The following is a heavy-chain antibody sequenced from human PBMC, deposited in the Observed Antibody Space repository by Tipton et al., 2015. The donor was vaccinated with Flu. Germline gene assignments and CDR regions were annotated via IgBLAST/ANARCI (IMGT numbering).Heavy chain of an antibody. Sequence: SLRLSCAVSGFTVNSNYMTWVRQAPGKGLEWVSVIYSDGTTYYADSVKGRFTISRDISKNTLYLQMNSLRVEDTAVYYCAREGGYDFWSGFYPYAMDVWGQGTTVTVSS. V-gene: IGHV3-53*01. CDR2: IYSDGTT. CDR1: GFTVNSNY. CDR3: AREGGYDFWSGFYPYAMDV. D-gene: IGHD3-3*01. J-gene: IGHJ6*02.